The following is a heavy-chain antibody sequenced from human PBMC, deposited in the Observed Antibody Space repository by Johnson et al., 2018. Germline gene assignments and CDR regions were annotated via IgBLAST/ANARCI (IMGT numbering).Heavy chain of an antibody. J-gene: IGHJ3*02. CDR1: GFTFGDYA. Sequence: VQLVQSGGGLVKPGRSLRLSCTASGFTFGDYAMSWFRQAPGKGLEWVGFIRSKAYGGTTEYAASVKGGFTISRDDSKSIAYLQMNSLKTEDTAVYYCTRVIGGWPFDIWGQGTMVTVSS. D-gene: IGHD3-16*01. V-gene: IGHV3-49*05. CDR2: IRSKAYGGTT. CDR3: TRVIGGWPFDI.